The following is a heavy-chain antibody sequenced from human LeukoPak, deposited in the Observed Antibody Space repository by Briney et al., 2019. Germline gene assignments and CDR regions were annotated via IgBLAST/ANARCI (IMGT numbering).Heavy chain of an antibody. V-gene: IGHV4-39*01. Sequence: PSETLSLTCTVSGGSISSSSYYWGWIRQPPGKGLEWIGSFYYSGSTYYNPSLKSRVTISVDTSKNQFSLKLSSATAADTAVYYCASANLSSGFYPDAFDIWGQGTMVTVSS. CDR1: GGSISSSSYY. CDR2: FYYSGST. D-gene: IGHD3-22*01. CDR3: ASANLSSGFYPDAFDI. J-gene: IGHJ3*02.